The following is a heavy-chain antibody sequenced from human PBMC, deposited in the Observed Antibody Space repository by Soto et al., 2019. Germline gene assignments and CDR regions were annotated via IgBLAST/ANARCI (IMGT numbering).Heavy chain of an antibody. CDR1: GFIFTNYA. D-gene: IGHD5-12*01. CDR2: IGGRGNSA. CDR3: VREGRGSFDF. V-gene: IGHV3-23*01. Sequence: WGSLRLSCAASGFIFTNYAINFFRQAPWKGLEWVSVIGGRGNSAYYADSVQGRFTISRDNSKNTLSLQMSSLTADDTAIYYCVREGRGSFDFWGRGTMVTVSS. J-gene: IGHJ3*01.